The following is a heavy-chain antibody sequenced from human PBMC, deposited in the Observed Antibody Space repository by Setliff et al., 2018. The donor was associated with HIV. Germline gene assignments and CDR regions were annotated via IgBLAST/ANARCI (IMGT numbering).Heavy chain of an antibody. CDR1: GFTFEDYG. D-gene: IGHD6-19*01. V-gene: IGHV3-74*03. Sequence: PGGSLRLSCAVSGFTFEDYGMSWVRQAPGKGLEWVSGINSDGTSTTYADSVKGRFTISRDNAKNTLYLQMNSLRTEDTAVYYCAREGQWLDGFDYWGQGTLVTVSS. CDR2: INSDGTST. J-gene: IGHJ4*02. CDR3: AREGQWLDGFDY.